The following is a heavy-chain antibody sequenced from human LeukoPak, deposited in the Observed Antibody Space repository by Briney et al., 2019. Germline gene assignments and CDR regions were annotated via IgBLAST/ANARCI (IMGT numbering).Heavy chain of an antibody. J-gene: IGHJ4*02. V-gene: IGHV3-20*04. Sequence: GGSLRLSCAASGFTFDDYGMSWVRQAPGKGLEWVSGINWNGGSTGYADSVKGRFTISRDNAKNSLYLQMNSLRAEDTAVYYCARGEYGSGSYHIDYWGQGTLVTVSS. CDR3: ARGEYGSGSYHIDY. D-gene: IGHD3-10*01. CDR1: GFTFDDYG. CDR2: INWNGGST.